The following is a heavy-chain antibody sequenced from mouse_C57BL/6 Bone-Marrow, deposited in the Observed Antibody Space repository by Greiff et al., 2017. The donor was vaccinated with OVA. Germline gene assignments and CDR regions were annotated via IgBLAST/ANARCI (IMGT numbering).Heavy chain of an antibody. J-gene: IGHJ2*01. CDR1: GFNIKDYY. V-gene: IGHV14-2*01. D-gene: IGHD1-1*01. Sequence: VQLKESGAELVKPGASVKLSCTASGFNIKDYYMHWVKQRPEQGLEWIGRIDPEDGETKYAPKFQGKATITADTSSNTAYLQLSSLTSEDTAVYYCARGYYGSSYVVPFDYWGQGTTLTVSS. CDR2: IDPEDGET. CDR3: ARGYYGSSYVVPFDY.